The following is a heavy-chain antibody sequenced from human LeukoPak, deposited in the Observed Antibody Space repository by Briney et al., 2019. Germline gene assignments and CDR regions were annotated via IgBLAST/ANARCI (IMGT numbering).Heavy chain of an antibody. CDR3: ARQYSSGWPWFDP. D-gene: IGHD6-19*01. V-gene: IGHV4-39*01. CDR1: GGSISSGGYY. CDR2: IYYSGST. Sequence: SETLSLTCTVSGGSISSGGYYWGWIRQPPGKGLEWIGSIYYSGSTYYNPSLKSRVTISVDTSKNQFSLKLTPVTAADAAVYYCARQYSSGWPWFDPWGQGTVVTVSS. J-gene: IGHJ5*02.